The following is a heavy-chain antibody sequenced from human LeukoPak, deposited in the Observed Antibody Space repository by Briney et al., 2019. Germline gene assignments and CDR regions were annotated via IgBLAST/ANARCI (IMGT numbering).Heavy chain of an antibody. CDR3: ARDYLSEGYFDY. Sequence: PGGSLRLSCAASGVTFSSYAMHWVRQAPGKGLEWVAVISYDGSNKYYADSVKGRFTISRDNSKNTLYLQMNSLRAEDTAVYYCARDYLSEGYFDYWGQGTLVTVSS. V-gene: IGHV3-30-3*01. CDR1: GVTFSSYA. J-gene: IGHJ4*02. CDR2: ISYDGSNK.